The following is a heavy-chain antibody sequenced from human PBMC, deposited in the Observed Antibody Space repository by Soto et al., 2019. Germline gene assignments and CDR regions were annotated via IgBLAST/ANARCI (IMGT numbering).Heavy chain of an antibody. CDR2: IYDSGTT. J-gene: IGHJ6*02. CDR3: ARGTGYCTNGVCHLNGMDV. D-gene: IGHD2-8*01. V-gene: IGHV4-31*03. Sequence: SQTLSLTCTVSAGSVSRGGSYWSWIRQHPGKGLEWIGYIYDSGTTYYNPSLKSRAIISIDTSKGQFSLKLRSVTAADTAVYYCARGTGYCTNGVCHLNGMDVWGHGTTVTVSS. CDR1: AGSVSRGGSY.